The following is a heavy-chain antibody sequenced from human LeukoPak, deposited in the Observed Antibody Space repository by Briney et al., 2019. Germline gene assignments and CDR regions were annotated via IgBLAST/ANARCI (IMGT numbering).Heavy chain of an antibody. J-gene: IGHJ4*02. V-gene: IGHV4-39*01. CDR3: ARHYLGGNYPDYFNH. CDR2: IFYSGNT. CDR1: GDSISSPTYY. D-gene: IGHD1-26*01. Sequence: SETLSLTCIVSGDSISSPTYYWGRIRQPRGRRLERFESIFYSGNTSYTPSLKSRFTISIDTSKNQFSLNLNSVSAADTAVYSCARHYLGGNYPDYFNHWGQGTLVTVSS.